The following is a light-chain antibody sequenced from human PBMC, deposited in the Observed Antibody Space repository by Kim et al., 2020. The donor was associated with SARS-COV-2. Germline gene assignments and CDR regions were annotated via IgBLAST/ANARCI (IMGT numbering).Light chain of an antibody. J-gene: IGLJ3*02. Sequence: QSALTQPASVCGSPGQSITISCTGTSSDVGGYNYVSWYQQHPGKAPKLMIYNVSNRPSGISNRFSGSKSGNTASLTISGLQAEDEADYYCSSYTSSSTWVFGGGTQLTVL. CDR2: NVS. V-gene: IGLV2-14*03. CDR3: SSYTSSSTWV. CDR1: SSDVGGYNY.